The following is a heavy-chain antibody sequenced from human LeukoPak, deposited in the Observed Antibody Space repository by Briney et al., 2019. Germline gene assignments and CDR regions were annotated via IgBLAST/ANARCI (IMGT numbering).Heavy chain of an antibody. J-gene: IGHJ3*02. Sequence: SETLSLTCTVSGGSISSYYWSGLRQPPGKALEWIGYIYYSGSTNYNPSLKSRVTISVDTSKKQFPLKLSSVTAADTAVYYCAREYYYDSSGYYPPHAFDIWGQGTMVTVSS. CDR2: IYYSGST. CDR1: GGSISSYY. CDR3: AREYYYDSSGYYPPHAFDI. V-gene: IGHV4-59*01. D-gene: IGHD3-22*01.